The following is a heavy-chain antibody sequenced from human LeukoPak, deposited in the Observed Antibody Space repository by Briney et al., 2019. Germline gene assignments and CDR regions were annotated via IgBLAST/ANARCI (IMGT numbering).Heavy chain of an antibody. V-gene: IGHV4-34*01. Sequence: PSETLSLTCAVYGGSFSGYYWSWIRQPPGKGLEWIGEINHSGSTNYNPSLKSRVTISVDTSKNQFSLKLSSVTAADTAVYYCARSAGRGRYNWNDVRGDAFDIWGQGTMVTVSS. CDR3: ARSAGRGRYNWNDVRGDAFDI. CDR2: INHSGST. CDR1: GGSFSGYY. D-gene: IGHD1-1*01. J-gene: IGHJ3*02.